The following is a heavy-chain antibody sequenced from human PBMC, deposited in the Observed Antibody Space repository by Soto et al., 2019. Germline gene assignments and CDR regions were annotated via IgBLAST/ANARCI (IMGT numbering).Heavy chain of an antibody. J-gene: IGHJ6*02. Sequence: PSETLSLTCAVYGGSFSGYYWSWIRQPPGKGLGWIGEINHSGSTNYNPSLKSRVTISVDTSKNQFPLKLSSVTAADTAVYYCARGRGTVTKVNFYYYGMDVWGQGTTVTVSS. CDR1: GGSFSGYY. D-gene: IGHD4-4*01. CDR2: INHSGST. V-gene: IGHV4-34*01. CDR3: ARGRGTVTKVNFYYYGMDV.